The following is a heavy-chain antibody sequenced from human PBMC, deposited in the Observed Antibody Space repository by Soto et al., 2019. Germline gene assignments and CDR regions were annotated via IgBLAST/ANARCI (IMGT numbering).Heavy chain of an antibody. D-gene: IGHD6-19*01. CDR1: GYTFSSYD. V-gene: IGHV1-8*01. CDR3: ATSGGGWYLY. Sequence: QVQLVQSGAEVKKPGASVKVSCKASGYTFSSYDINWVRQATGQGLEWMGWLNPNSGDTGYAQKFQGRVTLTRNTSINTANIELRSLTSDDTAVYYCATSGGGWYLYWGQGTLVTVSS. J-gene: IGHJ4*02. CDR2: LNPNSGDT.